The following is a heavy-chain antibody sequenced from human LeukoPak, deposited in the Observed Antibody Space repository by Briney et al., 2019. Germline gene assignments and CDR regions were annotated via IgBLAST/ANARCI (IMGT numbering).Heavy chain of an antibody. J-gene: IGHJ4*02. CDR3: ALGGWGRFHYPSGARFV. Sequence: SETLSLTCGVYGESISDYYWSWIRQPPRKGLEWIGEINHSGSTNFNPSLKSRVTISLDTSKNQFSLNLTSVTAADTAVYYCALGGWGRFHYPSGARFVWGQGTLVTVSS. CDR1: GESISDYY. D-gene: IGHD3-10*01. CDR2: INHSGST. V-gene: IGHV4-34*01.